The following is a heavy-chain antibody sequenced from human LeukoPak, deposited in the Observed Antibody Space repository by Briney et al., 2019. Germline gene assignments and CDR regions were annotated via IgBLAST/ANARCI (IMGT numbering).Heavy chain of an antibody. CDR2: IIPIFGTA. V-gene: IGHV1-69*01. D-gene: IGHD6-6*01. J-gene: IGHJ4*02. CDR3: ARVGPIIAARPDY. Sequence: ASVKVSCKASGGTFSSYAISWVRQAPGQGLEWMGGIIPIFGTANYAQKFQGRVTITADESTSTAYMELSSLRSEATAVYYCARVGPIIAARPDYWGQGTLVTVSS. CDR1: GGTFSSYA.